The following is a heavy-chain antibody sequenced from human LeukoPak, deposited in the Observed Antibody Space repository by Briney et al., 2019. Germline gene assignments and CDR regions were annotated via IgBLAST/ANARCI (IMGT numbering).Heavy chain of an antibody. CDR3: ARGRASYYDILTGRNWFDP. J-gene: IGHJ5*02. CDR2: INPNSGGT. Sequence: ASAKVSCKASGYTFTGYYMHWVRQAPGQGLEWMGWINPNSGGTNYAQKFQGRVTMTRDTSISTAYMELSRLRSDDTAVYYCARGRASYYDILTGRNWFDPWGQGTLVTVSS. V-gene: IGHV1-2*02. CDR1: GYTFTGYY. D-gene: IGHD3-9*01.